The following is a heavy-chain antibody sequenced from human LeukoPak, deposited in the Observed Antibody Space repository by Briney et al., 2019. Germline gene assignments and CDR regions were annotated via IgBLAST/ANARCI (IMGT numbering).Heavy chain of an antibody. CDR1: GFTFSDYA. D-gene: IGHD3-16*02. Sequence: GGSLRPSCVASGFTFSDYAMSWVRQAPGKGLEWVSGISDSGGSTYYADSVKGRCTISRDNSKNTVSLQMNNLRAEDTAVYFCARHDSFIPYWGQGTLVTVTS. V-gene: IGHV3-23*01. CDR2: ISDSGGST. CDR3: ARHDSFIPY. J-gene: IGHJ4*02.